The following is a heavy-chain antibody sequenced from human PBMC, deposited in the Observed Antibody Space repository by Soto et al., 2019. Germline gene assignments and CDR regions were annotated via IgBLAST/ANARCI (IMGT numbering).Heavy chain of an antibody. CDR2: IYHSGST. CDR1: GYSINSGYY. V-gene: IGHV4-38-2*02. Sequence: SETLSLTCTVSGYSINSGYYWGWIRQPPGKGLEWIGSIYHSGSTYYNPSLKSRVTISVDTSKNQFSLKLSSVTAADTAVYYCARAGEGGATDWFDPWGQGTLVTVSS. J-gene: IGHJ5*02. CDR3: ARAGEGGATDWFDP. D-gene: IGHD1-26*01.